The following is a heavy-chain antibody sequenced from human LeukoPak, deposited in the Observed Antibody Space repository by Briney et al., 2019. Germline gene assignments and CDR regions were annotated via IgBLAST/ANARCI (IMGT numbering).Heavy chain of an antibody. J-gene: IGHJ5*02. D-gene: IGHD3-10*01. CDR3: ARDMYYYSRTGFDP. Sequence: QGRVTMTTDTSTSTAYMELRSLRSDDTAVYYCARDMYYYSRTGFDPWGQGTLVTVSS. V-gene: IGHV1-18*01.